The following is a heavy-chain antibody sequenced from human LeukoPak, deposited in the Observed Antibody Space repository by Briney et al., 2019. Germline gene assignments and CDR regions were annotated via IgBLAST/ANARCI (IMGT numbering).Heavy chain of an antibody. CDR3: AKVDGSGSLRYFQH. Sequence: GGSLRLSCAASGFIFDEYGMTWVRQAPGKGLEWVSGINWNGANTGYADSVKGRFTISRDNSKNTLYLQMNSLRAEDTAVYYCAKVDGSGSLRYFQHWGQGTLVTVSS. V-gene: IGHV3-20*04. CDR2: INWNGANT. D-gene: IGHD3-10*01. CDR1: GFIFDEYG. J-gene: IGHJ1*01.